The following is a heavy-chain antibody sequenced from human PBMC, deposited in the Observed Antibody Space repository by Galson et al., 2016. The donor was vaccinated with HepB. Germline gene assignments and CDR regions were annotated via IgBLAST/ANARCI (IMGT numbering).Heavy chain of an antibody. J-gene: IGHJ6*02. V-gene: IGHV3-30*18. CDR1: ELNFNNLG. CDR2: ISEDGREK. D-gene: IGHD3-16*02. Sequence: LSCAASELNFNNLGMHWVRHAPGNGLEWVAVISEDGREKYYGDFVKGRFPISRDNSQNTVYLPLKNLTTEDTALYYCAKVILRLGASSLRYYHYYGMDVWGQGTTVTVSS. CDR3: AKVILRLGASSLRYYHYYGMDV.